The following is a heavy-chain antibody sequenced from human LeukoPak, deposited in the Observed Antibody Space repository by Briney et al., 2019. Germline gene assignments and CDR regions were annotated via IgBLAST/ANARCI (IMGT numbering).Heavy chain of an antibody. Sequence: HAGGSQRLSCAASGFTFSRYWMSWVRQAPGKGLEWVANIRQDGSEKHYLDSVKGRITISRDNAKNSLYLQMNSLRVEDTAVYFCARWGSELPDDAFDIWGQGTMVTVSS. V-gene: IGHV3-7*01. D-gene: IGHD6-25*01. CDR3: ARWGSELPDDAFDI. CDR1: GFTFSRYW. CDR2: IRQDGSEK. J-gene: IGHJ3*02.